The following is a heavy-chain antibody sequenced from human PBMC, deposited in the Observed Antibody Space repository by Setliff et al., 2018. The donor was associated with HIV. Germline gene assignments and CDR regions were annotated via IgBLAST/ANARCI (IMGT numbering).Heavy chain of an antibody. CDR3: ARGRDCSAVDCLIRYYYYSGLDV. CDR1: GGSISSGDYY. V-gene: IGHV4-31*03. CDR2: IYYTGST. J-gene: IGHJ6*02. D-gene: IGHD2-15*01. Sequence: PSETLSLTCTVSGGSISSGDYYWSWIRQHPRKGLEWIGYIYYTGSTYYNPSLKSRVTISVDTSKNQFSLKLSSVTAADTAVYYCARGRDCSAVDCLIRYYYYSGLDVWGQGTTVTVSS.